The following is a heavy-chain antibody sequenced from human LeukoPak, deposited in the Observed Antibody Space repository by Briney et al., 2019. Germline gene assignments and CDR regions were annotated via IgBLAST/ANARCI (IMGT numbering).Heavy chain of an antibody. J-gene: IGHJ4*02. CDR1: GFTFSSYA. V-gene: IGHV3-23*01. Sequence: GGSLRLTCAASGFTFSSYAMSWVRQAPGKGLEWVSAISGSGGSTYYADSVKGRFTISRDNSKNTLDLQMNSLRAEDTAVYYCAKDSEWYYGSGTYFDYWGQGTLVTVSS. D-gene: IGHD3-10*01. CDR3: AKDSEWYYGSGTYFDY. CDR2: ISGSGGST.